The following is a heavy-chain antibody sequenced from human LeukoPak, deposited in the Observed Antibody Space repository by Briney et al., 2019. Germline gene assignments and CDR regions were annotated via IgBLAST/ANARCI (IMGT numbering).Heavy chain of an antibody. J-gene: IGHJ5*02. D-gene: IGHD3-16*02. CDR1: GYSFSSGFY. CDR3: ARLSLDYVWGSYRYNWFDP. V-gene: IGHV4-38-2*02. Sequence: KPPETLSLTCSVSGYSFSSGFYWGWIRQPPGKGLEWIGSLFHSGTTYYNSSLKSRVTISVDTSKNQFSLKLSSVTAADTAVYYCARLSLDYVWGSYRYNWFDPWGQGTLVTVSS. CDR2: LFHSGTT.